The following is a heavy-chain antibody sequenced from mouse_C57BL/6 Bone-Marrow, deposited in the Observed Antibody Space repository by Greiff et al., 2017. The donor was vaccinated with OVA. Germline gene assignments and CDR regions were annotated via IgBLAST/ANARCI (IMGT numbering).Heavy chain of an antibody. D-gene: IGHD1-1*01. CDR2: INPNNGGT. Sequence: EVKLMESGPELVKPGASVKIPCKASGYTFTDYNMDWVKQSHGKSLEWIGDINPNNGGTIYNQKFKGKATLTVDKSSSTAYMELRSLTSEDTAVYYCAYGSSYKGGFDYWGQGTTLTVSS. CDR1: GYTFTDYN. V-gene: IGHV1-18*01. CDR3: AYGSSYKGGFDY. J-gene: IGHJ2*01.